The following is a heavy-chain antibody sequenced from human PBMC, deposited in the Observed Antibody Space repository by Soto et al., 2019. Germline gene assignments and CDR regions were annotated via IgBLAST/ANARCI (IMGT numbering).Heavy chain of an antibody. J-gene: IGHJ4*02. D-gene: IGHD5-18*01. CDR2: IYHSGST. Sequence: PSETLSLTCAVSGGSISSGGYSWSWIRQPPGKGLEWIGYIYHSGSTYYNPSLKSRVTISVDRSKNQFSLKLSSVTAADTAVYYCARTVLATAYFDYWGQGTLVTVSS. CDR3: ARTVLATAYFDY. V-gene: IGHV4-30-2*01. CDR1: GGSISSGGYS.